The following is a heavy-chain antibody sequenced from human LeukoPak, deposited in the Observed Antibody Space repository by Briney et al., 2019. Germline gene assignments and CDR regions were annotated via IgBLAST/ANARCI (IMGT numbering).Heavy chain of an antibody. Sequence: ASVKVSCKASGYTFTSYDINWVRQATGQGLEWMGWMNPNSGNTGYAQKFQGRVTITRNTSISTAYMELSSLRSEDTAVSYCARGGSFDSSGYYYLDYWGQGPLVTVSS. J-gene: IGHJ4*02. D-gene: IGHD3-22*01. CDR3: ARGGSFDSSGYYYLDY. CDR2: MNPNSGNT. V-gene: IGHV1-8*03. CDR1: GYTFTSYD.